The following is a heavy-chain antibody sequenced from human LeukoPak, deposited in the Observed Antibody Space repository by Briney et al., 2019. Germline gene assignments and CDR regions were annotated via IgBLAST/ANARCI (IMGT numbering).Heavy chain of an antibody. D-gene: IGHD3-10*01. CDR3: ARDFGYYGSGSYPACFDY. Sequence: GGSLRLSCTASGFTFSSYEMNWVRQAPGKGLEWVAYISTSDSTIYYADSVKGRFTISRDNAKNSLYLQMNSLRAEDTAIYYCARDFGYYGSGSYPACFDYWGQGTLVTVSS. CDR1: GFTFSSYE. CDR2: ISTSDSTI. J-gene: IGHJ4*02. V-gene: IGHV3-48*03.